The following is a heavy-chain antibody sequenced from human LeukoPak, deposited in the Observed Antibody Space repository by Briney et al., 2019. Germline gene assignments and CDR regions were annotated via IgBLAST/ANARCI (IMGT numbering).Heavy chain of an antibody. V-gene: IGHV1-2*06. CDR2: INPNSGGT. Sequence: ASVKVSCKASGYTFTGYYMHWVRQAPGQGFEWMGRINPNSGGTDYAQEFQGRVTMTRDTSISTAYMELSRLRSDDTAVYFCARGIVVVPAVIVRGDYGMDVWGQGTTVTVSS. CDR1: GYTFTGYY. J-gene: IGHJ6*02. CDR3: ARGIVVVPAVIVRGDYGMDV. D-gene: IGHD2-2*02.